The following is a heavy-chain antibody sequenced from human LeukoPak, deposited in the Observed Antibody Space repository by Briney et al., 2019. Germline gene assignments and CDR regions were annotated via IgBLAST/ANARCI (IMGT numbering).Heavy chain of an antibody. CDR3: AKDAYDILTGYLGY. CDR2: ISWNSGGI. J-gene: IGHJ4*02. D-gene: IGHD3-9*01. V-gene: IGHV3-9*01. CDR1: GFTFDDYA. Sequence: GGSLRLSCAASGFTFDDYAMHWVRQAPGKGLEWVSGISWNSGGIGYADSVKGRFTISRDNAKNSLYLQMNSLRAEDTALYYCAKDAYDILTGYLGYWGQGTLVTVSS.